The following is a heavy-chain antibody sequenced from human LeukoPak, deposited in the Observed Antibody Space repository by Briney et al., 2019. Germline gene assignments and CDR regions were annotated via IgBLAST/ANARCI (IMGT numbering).Heavy chain of an antibody. CDR1: GYRFTSYW. CDR3: ARLSITTSLRLSYFDY. D-gene: IGHD2/OR15-2a*01. J-gene: IGHJ4*02. Sequence: GEPLQISFKGSGYRFTSYWISWVRQMPGKGLEWMGKIVPSDSYTSYSPSFQGHVTISADKSVNTSYLQWSSLRASDTAIYYCARLSITTSLRLSYFDYWGQGTLVTVS. CDR2: IVPSDSYT. V-gene: IGHV5-10-1*01.